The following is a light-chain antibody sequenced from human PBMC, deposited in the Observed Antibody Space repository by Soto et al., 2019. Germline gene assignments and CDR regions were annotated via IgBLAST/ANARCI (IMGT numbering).Light chain of an antibody. CDR2: DAS. Sequence: DIQMTQSPSSLSASVGDRVTITCQASQDISEFLNWYQLKPGKAPRLLIFDASSVETGVPSRFSGSGSGTHFTFTIDSLQAEDLATYYCQQYEDLPLTFGGGTTVEI. V-gene: IGKV1-33*01. CDR3: QQYEDLPLT. CDR1: QDISEF. J-gene: IGKJ4*01.